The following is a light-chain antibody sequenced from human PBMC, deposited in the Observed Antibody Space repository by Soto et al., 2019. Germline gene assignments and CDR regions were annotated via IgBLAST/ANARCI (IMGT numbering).Light chain of an antibody. CDR1: SGDIGGYNY. CDR3: SSYTGGNPSYV. CDR2: EVT. J-gene: IGLJ1*01. Sequence: QSVLTQPASVSGSPGQSITISCTGTSGDIGGYNYVSWYQQHPGKAPKLLISEVTNRPSGVSNRFSGSKSGNTASLTISGLQAEDEADYYCSSYTGGNPSYVFGTGTKVTVL. V-gene: IGLV2-14*01.